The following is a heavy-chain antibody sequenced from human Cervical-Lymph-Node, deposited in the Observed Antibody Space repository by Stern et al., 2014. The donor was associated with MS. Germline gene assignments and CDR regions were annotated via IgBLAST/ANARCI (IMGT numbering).Heavy chain of an antibody. CDR3: ARGRSGWYYFEN. Sequence: QVQLQESGPGRVKPSQTLSLTCTVSGGSISSGGYYWSWIRQHPAKGLEWIGHIYSSGTTYYNPSLKSRVSISVDTSKNQFFLRLSSVTAADTAVFSCARGRSGWYYFENWGQGTLVTVSS. V-gene: IGHV4-31*03. CDR2: IYSSGTT. CDR1: GGSISSGGYY. J-gene: IGHJ4*02. D-gene: IGHD6-19*01.